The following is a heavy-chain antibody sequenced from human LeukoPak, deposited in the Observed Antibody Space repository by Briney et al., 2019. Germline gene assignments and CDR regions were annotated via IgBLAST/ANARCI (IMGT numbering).Heavy chain of an antibody. CDR3: ARGGNYWPQWWFDP. J-gene: IGHJ5*02. Sequence: SETLSLTCTVSGGSISTYYWTWIRQPPGKGLEWIGYIYYTGSTNYNPSLKSRVTMSLDASKNQFSLELNSVTPADTAVYYCARGGNYWPQWWFDPWGRGTLVSVSS. CDR2: IYYTGST. V-gene: IGHV4-59*01. CDR1: GGSISTYY. D-gene: IGHD1-26*01.